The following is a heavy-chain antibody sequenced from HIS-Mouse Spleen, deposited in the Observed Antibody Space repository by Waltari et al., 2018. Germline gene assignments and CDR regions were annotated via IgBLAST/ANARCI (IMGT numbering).Heavy chain of an antibody. V-gene: IGHV3-30*18. CDR2: ISYDGSNK. D-gene: IGHD1-26*01. Sequence: QVQLVESGGGVVQPGRSLRLSCAASGFTFSSYGMHWVRQAPGKGLGWVAVISYDGSNKYYADSGKGRFTSSRDNSKNTLYLQMNSLRAEDTAVYYCAKVNSGSYYFDYWGQGTLVTVSS. CDR3: AKVNSGSYYFDY. CDR1: GFTFSSYG. J-gene: IGHJ4*02.